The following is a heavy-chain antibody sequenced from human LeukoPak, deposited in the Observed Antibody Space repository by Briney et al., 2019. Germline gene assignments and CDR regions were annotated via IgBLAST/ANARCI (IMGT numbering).Heavy chain of an antibody. CDR2: INHDATDI. Sequence: GGSLRLSCAASGFTFSSYVMHWVRQVPGKGLVWVSRINHDATDITYADSVKGRFTISRDDAKNTLYLQMNSLRAEDTAVYYCASLRSSPLLDYWGQGTLVTVSS. V-gene: IGHV3-74*01. J-gene: IGHJ4*02. CDR3: ASLRSSPLLDY. CDR1: GFTFSSYV. D-gene: IGHD6-13*01.